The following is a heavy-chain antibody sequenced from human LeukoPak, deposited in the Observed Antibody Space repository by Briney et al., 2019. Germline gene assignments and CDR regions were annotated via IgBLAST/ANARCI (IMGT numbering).Heavy chain of an antibody. D-gene: IGHD3-10*01. CDR2: IRYDGSNK. CDR3: AKGPQSQVRGYFDY. J-gene: IGHJ4*02. CDR1: GFTFSSYG. Sequence: GGSLRLSCAASGFTFSSYGMHWVRQAPGKGLEWVAFIRYDGSNKYYADSVKGRFTISRDNSKNTLYLQMNSLRAEDTAVYYCAKGPQSQVRGYFDYWGQGTLVTVSS. V-gene: IGHV3-30*02.